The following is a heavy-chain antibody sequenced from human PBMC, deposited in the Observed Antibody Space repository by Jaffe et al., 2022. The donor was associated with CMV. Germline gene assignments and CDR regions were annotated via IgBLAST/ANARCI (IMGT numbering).Heavy chain of an antibody. J-gene: IGHJ4*02. CDR1: GYSFTSYY. Sequence: QVQLVQSGTEVKKPGASVKLSCKASGYSFTSYYMHWVRQAPGQGLEWMGIINPSAGGTSYVQKFQGRVTMTRDTSTSTVYMELSSLRSEDTAVYYCARDQAEVVVNPIYYFDSWGQGTLVTVSS. V-gene: IGHV1-46*01. CDR3: ARDQAEVVVNPIYYFDS. CDR2: INPSAGGT. D-gene: IGHD3-22*01.